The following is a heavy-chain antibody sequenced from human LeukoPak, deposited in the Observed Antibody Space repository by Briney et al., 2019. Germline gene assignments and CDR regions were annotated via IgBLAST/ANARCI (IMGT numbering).Heavy chain of an antibody. CDR2: INHSGST. V-gene: IGHV4-34*01. D-gene: IGHD6-19*01. Sequence: SETLSLTCAVYGGSFSGYYWSWIRQPPGKELEWIGEINHSGSTNYNPSLKSRVTISVDTSKIQFSLKLSSVTAADTAVYYCAREAVAGMYYFDYWGQGTLVTVSS. CDR1: GGSFSGYY. CDR3: AREAVAGMYYFDY. J-gene: IGHJ4*02.